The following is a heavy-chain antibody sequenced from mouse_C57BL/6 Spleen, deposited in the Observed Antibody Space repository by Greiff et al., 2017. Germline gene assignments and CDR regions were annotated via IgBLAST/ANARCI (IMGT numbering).Heavy chain of an antibody. V-gene: IGHV1-54*01. CDR1: GYAFTNYL. Sequence: QVHVKQSGAELVRPGTSVKVSCKASGYAFTNYLIEWVKQRPGQGLEWIGVINPGSGGTNYNEKFKGKATLTVDKSSSTAYMQLSSLTSEYSAVYSCARGPYYYGSSYAMDYWGQGTSVTVSS. D-gene: IGHD1-1*01. CDR2: INPGSGGT. J-gene: IGHJ4*01. CDR3: ARGPYYYGSSYAMDY.